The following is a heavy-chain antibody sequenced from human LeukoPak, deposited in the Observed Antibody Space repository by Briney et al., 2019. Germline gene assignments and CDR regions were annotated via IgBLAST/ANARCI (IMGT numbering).Heavy chain of an antibody. CDR1: GFSFSSFA. CDR3: ASNLYGSGNDPGY. V-gene: IGHV3-23*01. J-gene: IGHJ4*02. CDR2: ISGSGGGT. D-gene: IGHD3-10*01. Sequence: PGGSLRLSCAASGFSFSSFAMSWVRHAPGKGLEWVSTISGSGGGTYYADSVKGRFTISRDNSKNTLFLQMNNLRAEDTAVYYCASNLYGSGNDPGYWGQGTLVTVSS.